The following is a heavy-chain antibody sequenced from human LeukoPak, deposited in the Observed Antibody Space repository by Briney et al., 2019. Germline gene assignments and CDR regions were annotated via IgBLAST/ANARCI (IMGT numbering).Heavy chain of an antibody. CDR2: IGTASDT. J-gene: IGHJ6*03. CDR1: GFTFSSFD. D-gene: IGHD1-1*01. V-gene: IGHV3-13*01. Sequence: GGSLRLSCAASGFTFSSFDMHWVRQPTGQGLEWVSTIGTASDTYYPGSVEGRFTLSRGNAKNSLYLQMNSLTAGDTAVYYCARGPPRGKYYYMDVGGKGTTGTVSS. CDR3: ARGPPRGKYYYMDV.